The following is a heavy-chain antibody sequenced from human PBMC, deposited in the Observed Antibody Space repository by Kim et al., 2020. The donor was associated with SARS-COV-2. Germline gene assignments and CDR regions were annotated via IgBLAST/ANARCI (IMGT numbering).Heavy chain of an antibody. V-gene: IGHV3-11*05. J-gene: IGHJ4*02. Sequence: GSLRLSCAASGFTFSDYYMSWIRQAPGKGLEWVSYISSSSSYTNYADSVKGRFTISRDNAKNSLYLQMNSLRAEDTAVYYCARDYYIAVAGMDYWGQGTLVTVSS. CDR2: ISSSSSYT. D-gene: IGHD6-19*01. CDR3: ARDYYIAVAGMDY. CDR1: GFTFSDYY.